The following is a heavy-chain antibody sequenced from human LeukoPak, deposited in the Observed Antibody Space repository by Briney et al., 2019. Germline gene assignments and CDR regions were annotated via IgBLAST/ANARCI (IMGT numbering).Heavy chain of an antibody. J-gene: IGHJ4*02. V-gene: IGHV3-9*01. Sequence: PGGSLRLSCVASGFTFSNYAMHWVRQAPGKGLEWVSRISWNGGTIGYADSVKGRFTISRDNAKSSLYLQMSSLRAEDTALYYCVRAPRYSGSSYPYYFDYWGQGTLVTVSS. CDR3: VRAPRYSGSSYPYYFDY. D-gene: IGHD3-10*01. CDR2: ISWNGGTI. CDR1: GFTFSNYA.